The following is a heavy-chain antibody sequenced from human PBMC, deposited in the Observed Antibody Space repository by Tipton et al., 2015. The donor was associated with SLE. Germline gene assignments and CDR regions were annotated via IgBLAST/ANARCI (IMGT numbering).Heavy chain of an antibody. D-gene: IGHD3-16*02. Sequence: RSLRLSCAASGFTFSSYAMHWVRQAPGKGLEWVAVISYDGSNKYYADSVKGRFTISRDNSKNTLYLQMNSLRAEDTAVYYCARESLPGRHLGELSQYYFDYWGQGTLVTVSS. J-gene: IGHJ4*02. CDR3: ARESLPGRHLGELSQYYFDY. CDR1: GFTFSSYA. V-gene: IGHV3-30*04. CDR2: ISYDGSNK.